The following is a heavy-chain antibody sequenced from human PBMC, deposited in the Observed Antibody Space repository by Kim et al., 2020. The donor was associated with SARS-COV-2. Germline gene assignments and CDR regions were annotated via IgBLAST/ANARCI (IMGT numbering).Heavy chain of an antibody. D-gene: IGHD7-27*01. J-gene: IGHJ6*02. CDR3: ARDVTGDLGGMDV. Sequence: YTPSLKGRVTISVDTSKNQFSLKLSSVTAADTAVYYCARDVTGDLGGMDVWGQGTTVTVSS. V-gene: IGHV4-31*02.